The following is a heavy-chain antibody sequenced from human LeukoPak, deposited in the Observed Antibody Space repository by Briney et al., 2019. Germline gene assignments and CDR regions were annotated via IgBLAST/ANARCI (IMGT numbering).Heavy chain of an antibody. CDR3: ARLGFCSGGSCPYYLYYMDV. Sequence: SETLSLTCTVSGGSISSYYWSWIRQPPGKGLEWIAYIYDSGSTNSNPSLKSRVTISAETSKNEFSLKLRSVTAADTAVYYCARLGFCSGGSCPYYLYYMDVWGKGTTVTVSS. CDR1: GGSISSYY. CDR2: IYDSGST. V-gene: IGHV4-59*08. D-gene: IGHD2-15*01. J-gene: IGHJ6*03.